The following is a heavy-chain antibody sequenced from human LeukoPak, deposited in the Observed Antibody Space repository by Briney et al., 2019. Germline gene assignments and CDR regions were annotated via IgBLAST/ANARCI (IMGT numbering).Heavy chain of an antibody. D-gene: IGHD7-27*01. Sequence: GGSLRLSCAASGFTFSSYAMSWVRQAPGKGLEWVSAISGSGGSTYYADSVKGRFTISRDNSKNTLYLQTNSLRAEDTAVYYCAKAHWGSGPYYYYYMDVWGKGTTVTVSS. CDR1: GFTFSSYA. V-gene: IGHV3-23*01. CDR2: ISGSGGST. J-gene: IGHJ6*03. CDR3: AKAHWGSGPYYYYYMDV.